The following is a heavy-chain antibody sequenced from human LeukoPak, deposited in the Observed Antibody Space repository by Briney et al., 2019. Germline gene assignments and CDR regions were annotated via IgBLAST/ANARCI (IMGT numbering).Heavy chain of an antibody. CDR3: ARVYSSSWNYFDY. J-gene: IGHJ4*02. CDR2: ISSSGSTI. Sequence: GGSLRLSCAASGFTFSSYEMNWVRQAPGKGLEWVSYISSSGSTIYYADSVKGRFTISRDNAKNSLYLQMNSLRAEDTAVYYCARVYSSSWNYFDYWGQGTLVTVSS. D-gene: IGHD6-13*01. V-gene: IGHV3-48*03. CDR1: GFTFSSYE.